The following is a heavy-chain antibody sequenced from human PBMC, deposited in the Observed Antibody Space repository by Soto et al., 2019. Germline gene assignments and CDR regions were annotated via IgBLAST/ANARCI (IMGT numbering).Heavy chain of an antibody. CDR2: IYPGDSDT. CDR3: ARAYGSGINYYYYGMDV. V-gene: IGHV5-51*01. Sequence: PGESLKISCKGSGYSFTSYWIGWVRQMPGKGLEWMGIIYPGDSDTRYSPSFQGQVTISADKSISTAYLQWSSLKASDTAVYYCARAYGSGINYYYYGMDVWGQGTTVTVSS. J-gene: IGHJ6*02. CDR1: GYSFTSYW. D-gene: IGHD3-10*01.